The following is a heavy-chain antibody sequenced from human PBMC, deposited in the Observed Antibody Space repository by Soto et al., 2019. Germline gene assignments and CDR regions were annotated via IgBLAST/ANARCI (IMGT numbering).Heavy chain of an antibody. V-gene: IGHV4-39*01. CDR2: IYYSGST. J-gene: IGHJ3*02. D-gene: IGHD6-19*01. CDR3: AVPRLVAAFDI. CDR1: AGSISSSSYY. Sequence: PSETLSLTCTVSAGSISSSSYYWGWIRQPPGKGLEWIGSIYYSGSTYYNPSLKSRVTISVDTSKNQFSLKLSSVTAADTAVYYCAVPRLVAAFDIWGQGTMVTVSS.